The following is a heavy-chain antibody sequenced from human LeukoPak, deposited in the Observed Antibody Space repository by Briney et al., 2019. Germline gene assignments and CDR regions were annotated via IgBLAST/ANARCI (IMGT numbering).Heavy chain of an antibody. CDR3: AKDGSKVREVIAYYFDY. CDR2: IWSGGSSN. Sequence: PGRSLRLSCAASGFNFSNYGMHWVRQAPGKGLEWVAVIWSGGSSNYYADSVKGRFTISRDNSKNTLYLQMNSLRAEDTAVYYCAKDGSKVREVIAYYFDYWGQGTLVTVSS. D-gene: IGHD3-10*01. J-gene: IGHJ4*02. V-gene: IGHV3-30*18. CDR1: GFNFSNYG.